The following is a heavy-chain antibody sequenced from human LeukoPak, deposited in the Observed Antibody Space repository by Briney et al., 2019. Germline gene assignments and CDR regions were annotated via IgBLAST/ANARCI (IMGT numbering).Heavy chain of an antibody. J-gene: IGHJ5*02. D-gene: IGHD5-12*01. V-gene: IGHV1-69*04. CDR3: ATNPAIVATRPNWFDP. Sequence: SVKVSCKASGGTFSSYAISWVRQAPGQGLEWMGRIIPILGIANYAQKFQGRVTITADKSASTAYMELSSLRSEDTAVYYCATNPAIVATRPNWFDPWGQGTLVTVSS. CDR2: IIPILGIA. CDR1: GGTFSSYA.